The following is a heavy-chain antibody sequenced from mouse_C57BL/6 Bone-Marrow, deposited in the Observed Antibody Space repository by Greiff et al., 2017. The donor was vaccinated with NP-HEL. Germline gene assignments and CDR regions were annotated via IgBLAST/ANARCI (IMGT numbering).Heavy chain of an antibody. CDR1: GYTFTSYW. CDR2: IDPSDSYT. CDR3: AKGSYPEAMDY. J-gene: IGHJ4*01. V-gene: IGHV1-50*01. D-gene: IGHD1-1*01. Sequence: QVQLQQPGAELVKPGASVKLSCKASGYTFTSYWMQWVKQRPGQGLEWIGEIDPSDSYTNYNQKFKGKATLTVDTSSSTAYMQLSSLTSEDSAVYYCAKGSYPEAMDYWGQGTSVTVSS.